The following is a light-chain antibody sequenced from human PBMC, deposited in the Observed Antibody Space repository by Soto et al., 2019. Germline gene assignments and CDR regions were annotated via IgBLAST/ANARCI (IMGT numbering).Light chain of an antibody. V-gene: IGLV1-51*01. CDR3: GTWDSSLSAV. Sequence: QSVLTQPPSVSAAPGQKVTIXCSGSSSNIGNNYVSWYQQLPGTAPKLLIYDNNKRPSGIPDRFSGSKSGTSATLGITGLQTGDEADYYCGTWDSSLSAVFGGGTKLTVL. CDR2: DNN. CDR1: SSNIGNNY. J-gene: IGLJ2*01.